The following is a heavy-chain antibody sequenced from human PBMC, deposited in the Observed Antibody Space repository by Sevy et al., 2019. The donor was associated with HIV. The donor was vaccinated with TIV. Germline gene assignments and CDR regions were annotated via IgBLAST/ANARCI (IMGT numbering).Heavy chain of an antibody. D-gene: IGHD1-26*01. V-gene: IGHV1-8*01. CDR2: MNPDCGNT. CDR1: GYIFTRYD. J-gene: IGHJ4*02. CDR3: ARGIVGDY. Sequence: ASVKVSCKASGYIFTRYDINWVRQAIGQGREWMGWMNPDCGNTGYAQKFQGRVTMTWNTSISTAYMELNSLGSEDTAVYYCARGIVGDYWGQGTLVTVSS.